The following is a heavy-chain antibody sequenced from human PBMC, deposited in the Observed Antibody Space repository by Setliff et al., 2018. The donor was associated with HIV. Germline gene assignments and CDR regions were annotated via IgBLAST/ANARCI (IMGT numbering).Heavy chain of an antibody. D-gene: IGHD3-22*01. J-gene: IGHJ3*01. V-gene: IGHV5-51*01. CDR2: IYPGDSDT. CDR3: ARLSRHYSDSTAYHDAFDV. Sequence: PGESLKISCKGSGYSFNIYWIGWVRQMPGKGLEWMGIIYPGDSDTIHSPSFQGQVTISVDKSITTAYLQWSSLKASDTAMYYCARLSRHYSDSTAYHDAFDVWGQGTKVTVSS. CDR1: GYSFNIYW.